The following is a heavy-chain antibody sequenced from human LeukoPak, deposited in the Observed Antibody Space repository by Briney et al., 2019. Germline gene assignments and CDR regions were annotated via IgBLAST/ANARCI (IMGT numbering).Heavy chain of an antibody. CDR3: ARGAQRHAFDI. V-gene: IGHV3-30-3*01. Sequence: GGSLRLSCAASGFTFSSYAMHWVRQAPGKGLEWVAVISYDGSNKYYADSVKGRFTISRDSSKNTLYLQMNSLRAEDTAVYYCARGAQRHAFDIWGQGTMVTVSS. CDR2: ISYDGSNK. J-gene: IGHJ3*02. D-gene: IGHD5-24*01. CDR1: GFTFSSYA.